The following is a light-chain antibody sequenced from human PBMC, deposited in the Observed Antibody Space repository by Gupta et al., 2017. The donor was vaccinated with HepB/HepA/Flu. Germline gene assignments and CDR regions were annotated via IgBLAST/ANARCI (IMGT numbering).Light chain of an antibody. CDR3: QCEGSAART. CDR1: QDISNY. Sequence: DIQMTQSPSSLSASVGDRVTITCRPSQDISNYLAWYQQKPGKTPNVLIFAGSTLQSAVRSPFRGSGTGTEFNLTISSLQPEDVANSFCQCEGSAARTFGQGTKVEIK. V-gene: IGKV1-27*01. J-gene: IGKJ1*01. CDR2: AGS.